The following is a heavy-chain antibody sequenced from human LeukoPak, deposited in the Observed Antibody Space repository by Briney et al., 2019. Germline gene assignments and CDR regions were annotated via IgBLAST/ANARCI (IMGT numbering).Heavy chain of an antibody. CDR2: ISSSSSYI. CDR3: ARGSGPRDGYCSGGSCYRHRRLFDY. Sequence: GGSLRLSCAASGFTFRSYSMNWVRQAPGKGLEWVSSISSSSSYIYYADSVKGRFTISRDNAKNSLYLQMNSLRAEDTAVYYCARGSGPRDGYCSGGSCYRHRRLFDYWGQGTLVTVSS. V-gene: IGHV3-21*01. J-gene: IGHJ4*02. CDR1: GFTFRSYS. D-gene: IGHD2-15*01.